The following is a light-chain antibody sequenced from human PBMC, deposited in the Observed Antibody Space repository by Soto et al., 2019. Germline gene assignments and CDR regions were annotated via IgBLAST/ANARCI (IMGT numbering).Light chain of an antibody. CDR2: DVS. J-gene: IGLJ2*01. CDR1: NSDIGGHNY. Sequence: QSALTQPASVSGSPGQSITISCTGTNSDIGGHNYVSWYQQHPGKDPKLMIYDVSNRPSGVSNRFSGSKSGNTASLTISGLQAEDEADYYCSAYRSNTPRVFGGGTKVTVL. CDR3: SAYRSNTPRV. V-gene: IGLV2-14*01.